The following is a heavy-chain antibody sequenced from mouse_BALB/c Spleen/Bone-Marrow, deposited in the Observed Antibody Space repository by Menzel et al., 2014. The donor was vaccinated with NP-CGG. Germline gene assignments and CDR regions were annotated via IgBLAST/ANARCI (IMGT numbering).Heavy chain of an antibody. CDR3: ARYHYGSSLFDY. J-gene: IGHJ2*01. CDR1: GFNIKDTY. CDR2: IDPANGNT. V-gene: IGHV14-3*02. D-gene: IGHD1-1*01. Sequence: DVKLQESGVELVKPGASVKLSCTASGFNIKDTYMHWVKQRPEQGLEWIGRIDPANGNTKYDPKFQGKATITADTSSNTACLQLSSLRSEDTAVYYCARYHYGSSLFDYWDQGTTLTISS.